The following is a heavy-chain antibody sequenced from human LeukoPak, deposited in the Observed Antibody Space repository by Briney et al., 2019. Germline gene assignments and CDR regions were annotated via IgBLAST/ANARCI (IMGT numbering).Heavy chain of an antibody. V-gene: IGHV4-39*01. Sequence: SETLSLTCTVSGGSISSSSYYWGWIRQPPGKGLEWIGSIYYSGSTYYNPSLKSRVTISVDTSKNQFSLKLSSVTAADTAVYYCARLRGGYYGSGSYSYFDYWGQGTLVTVSS. CDR2: IYYSGST. CDR1: GGSISSSSYY. CDR3: ARLRGGYYGSGSYSYFDY. J-gene: IGHJ4*02. D-gene: IGHD3-10*01.